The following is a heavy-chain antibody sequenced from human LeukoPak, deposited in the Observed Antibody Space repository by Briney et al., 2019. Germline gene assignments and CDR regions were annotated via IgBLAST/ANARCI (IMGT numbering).Heavy chain of an antibody. CDR1: GFTFSDYY. D-gene: IGHD1-26*01. CDR3: ARVPGSRSPYYFDS. CDR2: TSSGGATI. J-gene: IGHJ4*02. V-gene: IGHV3-11*04. Sequence: GGSLRLSCAASGFTFSDYYMSWVRQAPGKGLEWVSYTSSGGATIKYAESVKGRFTISRDNAKNSLYLQMSSVRVEDTAVYYCARVPGSRSPYYFDSWGQGALVTVSS.